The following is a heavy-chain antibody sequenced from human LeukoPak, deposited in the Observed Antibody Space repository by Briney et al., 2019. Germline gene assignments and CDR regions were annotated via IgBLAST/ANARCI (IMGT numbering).Heavy chain of an antibody. V-gene: IGHV3-23*01. CDR2: ISASGGST. Sequence: QPGGSLRLSCAVSGFTFSSYSMSWVRQAPGKGLEWVGAISASGGSTYYADYVKGRFTSSRDNSKTSLYLQMIRLSAEAAAVYSSAKGRRNYGSGTYNFDFCGQGPLVTVSS. D-gene: IGHD3-10*01. J-gene: IGHJ4*02. CDR1: GFTFSSYS. CDR3: AKGRRNYGSGTYNFDF.